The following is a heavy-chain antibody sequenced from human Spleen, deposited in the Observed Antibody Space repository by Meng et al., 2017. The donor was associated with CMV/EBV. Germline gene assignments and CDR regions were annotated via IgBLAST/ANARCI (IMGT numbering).Heavy chain of an antibody. Sequence: GGSLRLSCAASGFTFDDYAMHWVRQAPGKGLEWVSGISWNSGNIGYADSVKGRFIVSRDNAKNSLYLQMNSLRAEDMALYYCAKDTRDSYDSRGWFDYWGQGTLVTVSS. CDR1: GFTFDDYA. CDR2: ISWNSGNI. D-gene: IGHD3-22*01. V-gene: IGHV3-9*03. CDR3: AKDTRDSYDSRGWFDY. J-gene: IGHJ4*02.